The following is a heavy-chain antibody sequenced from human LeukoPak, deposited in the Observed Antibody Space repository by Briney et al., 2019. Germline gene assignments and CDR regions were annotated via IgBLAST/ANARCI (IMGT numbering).Heavy chain of an antibody. V-gene: IGHV4-34*01. Sequence: SETLSLTCAVYGGSFSGYYWSWIRQPPGKGLEWIGEINHSGSTNYNPSLKSRVTISVDTSKNQFSPKLSSVTAADTAVYYCARARGYSYGMVDYWGQGTLVTVSS. CDR3: ARARGYSYGMVDY. CDR2: INHSGST. D-gene: IGHD5-18*01. J-gene: IGHJ4*02. CDR1: GGSFSGYY.